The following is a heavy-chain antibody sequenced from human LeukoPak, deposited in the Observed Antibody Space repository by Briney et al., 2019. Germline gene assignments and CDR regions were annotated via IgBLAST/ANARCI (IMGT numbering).Heavy chain of an antibody. CDR2: ISDSGDNS. V-gene: IGHV3-23*01. D-gene: IGHD3-16*01. Sequence: GALAPPFATPGFTFSSYVMSWVRPAPGKGLEWVSSISDSGDNSYYGDSVKGRFTISRDNSKNTVYLQMNSLRVEDTAIYYCAKDRIRGDSYWGQGTLVTVSS. CDR3: AKDRIRGDSY. J-gene: IGHJ4*02. CDR1: GFTFSSYV.